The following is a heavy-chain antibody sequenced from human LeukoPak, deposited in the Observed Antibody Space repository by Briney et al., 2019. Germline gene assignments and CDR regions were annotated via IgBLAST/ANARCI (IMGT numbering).Heavy chain of an antibody. CDR2: ISGSGGST. CDR1: GFTFSSYA. CDR3: ARSVGLTYYFDY. J-gene: IGHJ4*02. D-gene: IGHD3-16*01. Sequence: GGSLRLSCAASGFTFSSYAMSWVRQAPGKGLEWVSAISGSGGSTYYADSVKGRFTISRDNSKNTLYLQMNSLRAEDTAVYYCARSVGLTYYFDYWGQGTLVTVSS. V-gene: IGHV3-23*01.